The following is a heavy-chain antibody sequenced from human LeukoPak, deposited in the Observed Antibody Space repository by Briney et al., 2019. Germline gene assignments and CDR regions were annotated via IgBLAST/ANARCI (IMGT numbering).Heavy chain of an antibody. J-gene: IGHJ3*02. CDR1: GDYIRSYY. CDR3: ARQRGYPHAFDI. V-gene: IGHV4-4*07. CDR2: IYISGST. D-gene: IGHD6-13*01. Sequence: PSETLSLTCTVSGDYIRSYYWSWIRQPAGKGLEWIGRIYISGSTNYNPSLKSRVTISVDTSKNQFSLKLSSVTAADTAVYYCARQRGYPHAFDIWGQGTMVTVSS.